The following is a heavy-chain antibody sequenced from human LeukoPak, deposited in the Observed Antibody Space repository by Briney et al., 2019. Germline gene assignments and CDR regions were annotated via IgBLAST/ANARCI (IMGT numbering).Heavy chain of an antibody. CDR2: ISGSGGST. J-gene: IGHJ6*02. CDR1: GFTFSSYA. V-gene: IGHV3-23*01. CDR3: RYSYGQRLYGMDV. D-gene: IGHD5-18*01. Sequence: GGSLRLSCAASGFTFSSYAMSWVRQAPGKGLEWDSAISGSGGSTYYADSVKGRFTISRDNSTNPLYLQINSLRAEDTGVYYCRYSYGQRLYGMDVWGQGTTVTVSS.